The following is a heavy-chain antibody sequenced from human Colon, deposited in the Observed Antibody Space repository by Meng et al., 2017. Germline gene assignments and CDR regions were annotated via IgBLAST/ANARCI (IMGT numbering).Heavy chain of an antibody. D-gene: IGHD3-3*01. CDR3: AAIFGLGPGY. J-gene: IGHJ4*02. CDR2: IFHSGST. Sequence: VQLRKSGPGLVKPPGTLSLTCDVSGGSINSSDWWSGVRQPPGKGLEWIAEIFHSGSTNYKSSLKSRATISVDRSKNQFSLKLNSVTAADTAVYYCAAIFGLGPGYWGQGTLVTVSS. V-gene: IGHV4-4*03. CDR1: GGSINSSDW.